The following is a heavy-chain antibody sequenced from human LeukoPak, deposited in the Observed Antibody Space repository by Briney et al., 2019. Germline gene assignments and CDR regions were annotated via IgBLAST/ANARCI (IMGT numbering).Heavy chain of an antibody. Sequence: SETLSLTCTVSGGSIRSSYYYWGWIRQPPGKGLEWIGEINHSGSTNYNPSLKSRVTISVDTSKNQFSLKLSSVTAADTAVYYCARGGSTSDYWGQGTLVTVSS. CDR3: ARGGSTSDY. J-gene: IGHJ4*02. V-gene: IGHV4-39*07. CDR2: INHSGST. D-gene: IGHD5-12*01. CDR1: GGSIRSSYYY.